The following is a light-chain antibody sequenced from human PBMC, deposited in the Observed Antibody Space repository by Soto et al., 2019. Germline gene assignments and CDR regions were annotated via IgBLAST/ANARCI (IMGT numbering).Light chain of an antibody. Sequence: DIQMTQSTSSLSASVGDRVTITCRASQSISSYLNWYQQKPGKAPKLLIYAASSLQSGVPSRFSGSGSGTDFTLTISRLEPEDFAVYYCQEYDGAPPITFALRTRLAI. V-gene: IGKV1-39*02. CDR2: AAS. J-gene: IGKJ5*01. CDR1: QSISSY. CDR3: QEYDGAPPIT.